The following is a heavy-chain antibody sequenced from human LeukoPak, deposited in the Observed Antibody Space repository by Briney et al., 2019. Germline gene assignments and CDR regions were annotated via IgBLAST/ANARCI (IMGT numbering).Heavy chain of an antibody. CDR2: ISVHGSST. CDR1: GSIFTSYA. J-gene: IGHJ4*02. CDR3: AKGYYDYVWGSYYFDY. D-gene: IGHD3-16*01. V-gene: IGHV3-23*01. Sequence: PGGSLRLSCEASGSIFTSYAMNWVRQAPGKGLEWVSSISVHGSSTYYADSVKGRFSISRDDSKTTLYLQMDSLRAEDTAVYYCAKGYYDYVWGSYYFDYWGQGTPVTVSS.